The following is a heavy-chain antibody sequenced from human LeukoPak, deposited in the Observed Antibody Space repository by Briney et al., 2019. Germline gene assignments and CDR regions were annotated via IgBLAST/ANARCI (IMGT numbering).Heavy chain of an antibody. D-gene: IGHD3-10*01. CDR1: GGSISSSSNY. Sequence: SETLSLTCTVSGGSISSSSNYWGWIRQPPGKGLEWIGSIYYSGTTYYNPSLKSRVTISVDTSKNQFSLKLSSVTAADTAVYYCARVQYYGSGSYSFDPWGQGTLVTVSS. V-gene: IGHV4-39*07. CDR2: IYYSGTT. CDR3: ARVQYYGSGSYSFDP. J-gene: IGHJ5*02.